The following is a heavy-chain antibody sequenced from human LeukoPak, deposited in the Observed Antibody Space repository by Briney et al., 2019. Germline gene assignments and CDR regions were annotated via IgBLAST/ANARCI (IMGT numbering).Heavy chain of an antibody. CDR2: IKQDGSEK. J-gene: IGHJ6*02. Sequence: GGSLRLSCAASGFTFSSYWMSWVRQAPGKGLEWVANIKQDGSEKYYVDSVKGRFTISRDNAKNSLYLQMNSLRAEGTAVYYCARGNMLGYYYGMDVWGQGTTVTVSS. CDR3: ARGNMLGYYYGMDV. V-gene: IGHV3-7*03. D-gene: IGHD2-8*01. CDR1: GFTFSSYW.